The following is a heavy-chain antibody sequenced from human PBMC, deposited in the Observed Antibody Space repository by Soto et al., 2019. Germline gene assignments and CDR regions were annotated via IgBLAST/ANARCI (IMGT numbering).Heavy chain of an antibody. J-gene: IGHJ3*02. CDR1: GVSISNYW. V-gene: IGHV3-74*01. CDR2: ISPDGSIP. CDR3: AKEWSAYDI. D-gene: IGHD1-26*01. Sequence: EVQLVESGGVLVQPGGSLRLSCAASGVSISNYWMHWVRQAPGKGLVWVSHISPDGSIPNYADSVKGRFTISRDNAKSTLYLQMNSLTAEDTAVYYCAKEWSAYDIWGQGTGVTVSS.